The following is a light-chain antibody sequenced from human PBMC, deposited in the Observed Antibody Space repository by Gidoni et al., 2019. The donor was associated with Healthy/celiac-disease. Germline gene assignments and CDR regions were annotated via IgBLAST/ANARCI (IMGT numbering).Light chain of an antibody. V-gene: IGKV4-1*01. CDR3: QQYYSTPT. CDR2: WAS. CDR1: QSVLYSSNNKNY. Sequence: CKSSQSVLYSSNNKNYLAWYQQKPGQPPKLLIYWASTRESGVPDRFSGSGSGTDFTLTISSLQAEDVAVYYCQQYYSTPTFGQETKLEIK. J-gene: IGKJ2*01.